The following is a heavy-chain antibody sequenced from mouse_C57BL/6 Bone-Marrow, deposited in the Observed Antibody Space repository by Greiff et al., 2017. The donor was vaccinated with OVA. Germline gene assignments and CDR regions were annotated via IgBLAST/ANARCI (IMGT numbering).Heavy chain of an antibody. CDR3: ARGYYYGSSYERNFDY. CDR2: ILPGSGST. V-gene: IGHV1-9*01. Sequence: QVQLQQSGAELMKPGASVKLSCKATGYTFTGYWIEWVKQRPGHGLEWIGEILPGSGSTNYNEKFKGKATFTADTSSNTAYMQLSSLTTEDSAIYYGARGYYYGSSYERNFDYWGQGTTLTVSS. J-gene: IGHJ2*01. D-gene: IGHD1-1*01. CDR1: GYTFTGYW.